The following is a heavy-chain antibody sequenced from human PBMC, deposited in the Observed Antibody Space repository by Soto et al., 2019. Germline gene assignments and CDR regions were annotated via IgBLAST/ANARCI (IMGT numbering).Heavy chain of an antibody. V-gene: IGHV1-18*04. CDR1: VFTSSG. J-gene: IGHJ3*01. CDR3: AREGILGLFDAYDL. CDR2: ISTHNGNI. D-gene: IGHD3-3*01. Sequence: QDQLVQSGAEVKKPGASVKVSCKASVFTSSGISWVRQAPGQRLEWMGWISTHNGNIIYAQKFQGRVIMTMDTSTTTVYMELRSLRPDDTAVYLCAREGILGLFDAYDLWGQGTMVTVSS.